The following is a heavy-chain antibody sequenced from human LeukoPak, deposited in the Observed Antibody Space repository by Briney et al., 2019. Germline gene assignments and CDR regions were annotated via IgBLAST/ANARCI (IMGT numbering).Heavy chain of an antibody. CDR2: INPSGGST. J-gene: IGHJ4*02. CDR1: GYTFTSYY. D-gene: IGHD3-22*01. V-gene: IGHV1-46*01. CDR3: ARPSGYNYYDSSGSLSY. Sequence: ASVKVSCKASGYTFTSYYMHWVRQAPGQGLEWMGIINPSGGSTSYARKFQGRVTMTRDTSTSTVYMELSSLRSEDTAVYYCARPSGYNYYDSSGSLSYWGQGTLVTVSS.